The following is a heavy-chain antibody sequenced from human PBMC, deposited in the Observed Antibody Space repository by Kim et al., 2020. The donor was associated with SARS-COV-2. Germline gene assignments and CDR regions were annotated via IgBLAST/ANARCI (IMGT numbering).Heavy chain of an antibody. CDR3: ARTMVRGVRVIDY. D-gene: IGHD3-10*01. V-gene: IGHV4-61*01. CDR1: GGSVSSGSYY. Sequence: SETLSLTCTVSGGSVSSGSYYWSWIRQPPGKGLEWIGYIYYSGSTNYNPSLKSRVTISVDTSKNQFSLKLSSVTAADTAVYYCARTMVRGVRVIDYWGQGTLVTVSS. CDR2: IYYSGST. J-gene: IGHJ4*02.